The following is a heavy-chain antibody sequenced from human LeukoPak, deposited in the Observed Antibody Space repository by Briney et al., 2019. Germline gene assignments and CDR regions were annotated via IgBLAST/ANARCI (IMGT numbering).Heavy chain of an antibody. D-gene: IGHD3-22*01. J-gene: IGHJ3*02. CDR3: AVGGGYYDNKWDGFNI. V-gene: IGHV1-58*02. CDR2: IVVGSGNK. CDR1: GFTFSSSA. Sequence: TSVKVSCKASGFTFSSSAMQWVRQARGQRLEWIGWIVVGSGNKKYAQKLQERVTITRDMSTSTAYMELSSLRSEDTAVYYCAVGGGYYDNKWDGFNIWGQGTMVTVSS.